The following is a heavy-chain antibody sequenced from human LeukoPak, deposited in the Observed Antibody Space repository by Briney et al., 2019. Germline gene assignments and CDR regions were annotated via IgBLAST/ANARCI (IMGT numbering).Heavy chain of an antibody. J-gene: IGHJ4*02. Sequence: ASVNVSCKASGCTFSSYAISWVRQAPGQGLEWMGRIIPILGIANYAQKLQGRVTITADKSTSTAYMELSSLRSEDTAVYYCATPGIAVAARLSPLDYWGEGTLVTVSS. V-gene: IGHV1-69*04. CDR2: IIPILGIA. CDR3: ATPGIAVAARLSPLDY. CDR1: GCTFSSYA. D-gene: IGHD6-19*01.